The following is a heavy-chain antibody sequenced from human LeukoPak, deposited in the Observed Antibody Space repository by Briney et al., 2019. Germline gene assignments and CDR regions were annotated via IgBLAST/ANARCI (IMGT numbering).Heavy chain of an antibody. CDR3: ASGAGGYSYGSYYYYYMDV. V-gene: IGHV1-69*05. CDR2: IIPILGTA. Sequence: ASVKVSCKASGGTFSSYAISWVRQAPGQGLEWMGGIIPILGTANYAQKFQGRVTITTDEATSTASMELSSLRSEDTAVYYCASGAGGYSYGSYYYYYMDVWGKGTTVTVSS. CDR1: GGTFSSYA. D-gene: IGHD5-18*01. J-gene: IGHJ6*03.